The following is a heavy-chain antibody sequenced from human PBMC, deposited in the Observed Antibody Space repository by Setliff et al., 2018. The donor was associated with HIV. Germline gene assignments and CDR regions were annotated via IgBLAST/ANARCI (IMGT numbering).Heavy chain of an antibody. CDR2: ITWRGGVL. CDR1: GFNFNNYA. D-gene: IGHD6-19*01. Sequence: PGGSLRLSCEGSGFNFNNYAMHWVRQPPGKGLEWVSGITWRGGVLGYAASAKGLFIISRDNARSSLQLQMNSLTTEDTALYFCVKGGTLAGQFYYYMDVWGKGTTVTVSS. J-gene: IGHJ6*03. V-gene: IGHV3-9*01. CDR3: VKGGTLAGQFYYYMDV.